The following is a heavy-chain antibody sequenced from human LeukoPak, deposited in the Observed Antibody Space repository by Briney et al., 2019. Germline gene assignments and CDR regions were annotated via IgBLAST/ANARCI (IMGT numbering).Heavy chain of an antibody. CDR2: IYYSGST. Sequence: SETLSLTCTVSGGSISSSSYYWGWIRQPPGKGLEWIGSIYYSGSTYYNPSLKSRVTISVDTSKNQFSLKLSSVTAADTAVYYCARTGPEWLRSFLDYWGQGTLVTVSS. D-gene: IGHD5-12*01. CDR3: ARTGPEWLRSFLDY. J-gene: IGHJ4*02. CDR1: GGSISSSSYY. V-gene: IGHV4-39*07.